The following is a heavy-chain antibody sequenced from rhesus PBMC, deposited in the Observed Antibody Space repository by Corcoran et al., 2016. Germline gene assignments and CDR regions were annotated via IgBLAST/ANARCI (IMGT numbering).Heavy chain of an antibody. D-gene: IGHD3-34*01. CDR2: IYGSSTST. CDR3: ARLRSGDYYSFDY. Sequence: QVQLQGSGPGVVKPSETLSLTCAVSGGSISDSYRWSWIRQPPGKGLEWIGYIYGSSTSTNYNPSLKSRFTISKDTSMNQFSLKLSSVTAADTAVYYCARLRSGDYYSFDYWGQGVLVTVSS. CDR1: GGSISDSYR. J-gene: IGHJ4*01. V-gene: IGHV4S10*01.